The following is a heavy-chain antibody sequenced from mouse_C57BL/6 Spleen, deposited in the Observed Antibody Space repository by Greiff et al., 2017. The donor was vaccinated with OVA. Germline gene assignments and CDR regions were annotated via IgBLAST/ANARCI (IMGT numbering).Heavy chain of an antibody. CDR2: IDPSDSET. CDR1: GYTFTSYW. Sequence: VQLQQPGAELVRPGSSVKLSCKASGYTFTSYWMHWVKQRPIQGLEWIGNIDPSDSETHYNQKFKDKATLTVDKSSSTAYMQLSSLTSEDSAVYYGASGGGPSWFAYWGQGTLVTVSA. J-gene: IGHJ3*01. CDR3: ASGGGPSWFAY. V-gene: IGHV1-52*01.